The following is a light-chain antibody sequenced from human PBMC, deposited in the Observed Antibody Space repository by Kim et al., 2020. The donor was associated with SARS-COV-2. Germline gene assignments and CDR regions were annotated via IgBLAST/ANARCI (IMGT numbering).Light chain of an antibody. CDR2: DVS. V-gene: IGLV2-8*01. CDR1: STDVGCYNY. Sequence: GESVPSSSPGASTDVGCYNYVSRYQQHPGTAPNLILYDVSKRPSGVPDRFSGSKSGNTASLTVSGLQAEDEADYYCSSYAGTDNLLFGGGTQLTVL. J-gene: IGLJ3*02. CDR3: SSYAGTDNLL.